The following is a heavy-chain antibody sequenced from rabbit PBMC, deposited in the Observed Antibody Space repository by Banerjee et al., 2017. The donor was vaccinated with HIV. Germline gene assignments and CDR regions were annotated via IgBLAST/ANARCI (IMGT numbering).Heavy chain of an antibody. Sequence: QEQLEESGGDLVKPEGSLTLTCTASGFSFSDNYWICWVRQAPGKGLEWIACIGASSGTTYYASWAKGRFTISKASSTTVPLQRTSLSAADTATYFCARGYAGYGYATSRLDLWDPGTLVTVS. V-gene: IGHV1S45*01. CDR1: GFSFSDNYW. CDR2: IGASSGTT. J-gene: IGHJ3*01. CDR3: ARGYAGYGYATSRLDL. D-gene: IGHD6-1*01.